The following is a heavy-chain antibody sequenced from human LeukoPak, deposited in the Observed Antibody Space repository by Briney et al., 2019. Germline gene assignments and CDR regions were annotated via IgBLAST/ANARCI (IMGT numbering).Heavy chain of an antibody. V-gene: IGHV4-59*08. J-gene: IGHJ4*02. Sequence: SGTLSLTCTVSGGSISSYYWSWIRQPPGKGLEWIGYIYYSGSTNYNPSLKSRVTISVDTSKNQFSLKLSSVTAADTAVYYCARLSQTRQQLAVFDYWGQGTLVTVSS. CDR1: GGSISSYY. D-gene: IGHD6-13*01. CDR2: IYYSGST. CDR3: ARLSQTRQQLAVFDY.